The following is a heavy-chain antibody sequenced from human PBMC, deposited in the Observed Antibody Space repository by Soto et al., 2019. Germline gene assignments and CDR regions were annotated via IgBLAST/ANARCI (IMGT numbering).Heavy chain of an antibody. Sequence: QVQLVESGGGVVQPGRSLRLSCAASGFTFSSYAMHWVRQAPGKGLAWVAVISYDGSNKYYADSVKGRFTISRDISKNPLYLQMNSLRPEDTAVYYCARAGGLLLDYWGQGTLVTVSS. D-gene: IGHD2-15*01. V-gene: IGHV3-30-3*01. J-gene: IGHJ4*02. CDR2: ISYDGSNK. CDR3: ARAGGLLLDY. CDR1: GFTFSSYA.